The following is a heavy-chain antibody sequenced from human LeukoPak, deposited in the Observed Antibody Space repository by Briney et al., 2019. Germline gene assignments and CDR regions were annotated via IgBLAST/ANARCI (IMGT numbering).Heavy chain of an antibody. J-gene: IGHJ4*02. CDR3: ARENSGSYREFDY. V-gene: IGHV4-4*07. Sequence: SETLSLTCTVSGGSISSYYWSWIRQPAGKGLEWIGRIYTSGSTNYNASLKCRVSMSVDTSKNQFSLKLSSVTAADTAVFYCARENSGSYREFDYWGQGTLVTVSS. D-gene: IGHD1-26*01. CDR2: IYTSGST. CDR1: GGSISSYY.